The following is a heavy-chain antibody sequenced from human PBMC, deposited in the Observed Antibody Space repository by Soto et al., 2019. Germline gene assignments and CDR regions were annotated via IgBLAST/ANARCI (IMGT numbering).Heavy chain of an antibody. CDR1: GFTFSNYA. CDR3: ARVYYFDY. CDR2: ISYDGSNK. J-gene: IGHJ4*02. V-gene: IGHV3-30-3*01. Sequence: QVQLVESGGGVVQPGGSPRLSCAASGFTFSNYAMHWVRQAPGKGLEWVAVISYDGSNKYYADSVKGRFTISRDNSKNTLYLQMNSLRAEDTAVYYCARVYYFDYWGQGTLVTVSS.